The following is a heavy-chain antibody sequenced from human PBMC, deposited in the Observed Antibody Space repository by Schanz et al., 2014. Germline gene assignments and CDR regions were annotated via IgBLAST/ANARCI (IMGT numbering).Heavy chain of an antibody. CDR2: IGVDGTTT. J-gene: IGHJ4*02. Sequence: EVQLLESGGGLVQPGGSLRLSCLASGFAFSSYGMNWLRQAPGKGLEWVSVIGVDGTTTYYADSVKGRFTVSRDNSKNTLYLQLNSLRAEDTAVYYCARDFHGYGPHLDYWGEGSLVTVSS. CDR3: ARDFHGYGPHLDY. D-gene: IGHD5-12*01. V-gene: IGHV3-23*01. CDR1: GFAFSSYG.